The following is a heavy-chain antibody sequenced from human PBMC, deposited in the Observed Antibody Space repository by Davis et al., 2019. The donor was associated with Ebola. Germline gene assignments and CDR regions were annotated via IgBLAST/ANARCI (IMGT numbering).Heavy chain of an antibody. CDR2: IYPGDSDA. V-gene: IGHV5-51*01. Sequence: GESLKISCKGSGYMFTNYWIGWVRQMPWKGLEWMGMIYPGDSDARYSPSFQGQVTISVDKSINTAYLQWSSLKASDTAIYYCAIRGETGGTVWYFDLWGRGTLVTVSS. D-gene: IGHD1-1*01. CDR3: AIRGETGGTVWYFDL. CDR1: GYMFTNYW. J-gene: IGHJ2*01.